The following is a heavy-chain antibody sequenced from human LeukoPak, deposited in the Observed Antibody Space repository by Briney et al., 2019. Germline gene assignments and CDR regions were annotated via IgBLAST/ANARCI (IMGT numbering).Heavy chain of an antibody. J-gene: IGHJ5*02. D-gene: IGHD1-1*01. CDR2: ISSSGSPI. CDR3: ARTWNDDWFDP. CDR1: GFTFSSYE. Sequence: GGSLRLSCAASGFTFSSYEMNWVRQAPGKGLEWVSYISSSGSPIYYADSVKGRFTISRDNAKNSLYLQMNSLRAEDTAVYYCARTWNDDWFDPWGQGTLVTVSS. V-gene: IGHV3-48*03.